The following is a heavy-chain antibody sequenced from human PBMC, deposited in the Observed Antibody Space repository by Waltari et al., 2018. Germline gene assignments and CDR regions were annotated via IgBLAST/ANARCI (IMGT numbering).Heavy chain of an antibody. V-gene: IGHV4-34*01. CDR3: ARLCPYDFWSGYYPSSYYYYYGMDV. D-gene: IGHD3-3*01. CDR1: GGSFSGYY. J-gene: IGHJ6*02. CDR2: INHSGST. Sequence: QVQLQQWGAGLLKPSETLSLTCAVYGGSFSGYYWSWIRQPPGKGLEWIGEINHSGSTNYNPSLKRRVTISVDTSKNQFSLKLSSVTAADTAVYYCARLCPYDFWSGYYPSSYYYYYGMDVWGQGTTVTVSS.